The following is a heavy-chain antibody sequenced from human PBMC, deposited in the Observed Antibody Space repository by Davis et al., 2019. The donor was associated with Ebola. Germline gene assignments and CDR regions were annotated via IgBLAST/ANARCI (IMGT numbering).Heavy chain of an antibody. Sequence: GGSLRLSCAASGFTFSSYSMNWVRQAPGKGLEWVSSISSSSSYIYYADSVKGRFTISRDNAKNSLYLQMNSLRAEDTAVYYCARGEEDTAMVAYYYGMDVWGQGTTVTVSS. D-gene: IGHD5-18*01. CDR2: ISSSSSYI. CDR3: ARGEEDTAMVAYYYGMDV. CDR1: GFTFSSYS. V-gene: IGHV3-21*01. J-gene: IGHJ6*02.